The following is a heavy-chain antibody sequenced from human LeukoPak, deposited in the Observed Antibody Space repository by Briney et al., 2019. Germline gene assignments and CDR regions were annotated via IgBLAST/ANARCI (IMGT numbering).Heavy chain of an antibody. Sequence: SETLSLTCAVYGGSFSGYYWTWIRQPPGKGLEWIGEIHYSGGATYNPSLKSRVTISVDTSKNQFSLKLSSVTAADTAVYYCARRDSGGAFDIWGQGTMVTVSS. V-gene: IGHV4-34*01. J-gene: IGHJ3*02. CDR1: GGSFSGYY. CDR2: IHYSGGA. CDR3: ARRDSGGAFDI. D-gene: IGHD3-10*01.